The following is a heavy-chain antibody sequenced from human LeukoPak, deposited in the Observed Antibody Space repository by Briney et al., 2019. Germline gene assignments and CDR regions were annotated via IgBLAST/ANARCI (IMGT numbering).Heavy chain of an antibody. Sequence: SQTLSLTCALSGDSLSSNSAAWNWLRQSPSRGLEWLGSTYYRSKWYNDYAVSVKSRITINPDTSKNQFSLQLNSVTPEDTAVYYCARDYTSLAAVPGLYYFDYWGQGTLVTVSS. CDR3: ARDYTSLAAVPGLYYFDY. V-gene: IGHV6-1*01. J-gene: IGHJ4*02. CDR2: TYYRSKWYN. D-gene: IGHD6-13*01. CDR1: GDSLSSNSAA.